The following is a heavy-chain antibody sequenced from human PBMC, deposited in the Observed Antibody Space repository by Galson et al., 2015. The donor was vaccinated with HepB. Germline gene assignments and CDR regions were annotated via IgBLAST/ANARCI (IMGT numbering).Heavy chain of an antibody. Sequence: QSGAEVKKPGESLRISCKGSGYSFTSYWISWVRQMPGKGLEWMGRIDPSDSYTNYSPSFQGHVTISADKSISTAYLQWSSLKASDTAMYYCASPLITSTGTTREDDYYYYGMDVWGQGTTVTVSS. CDR1: GYSFTSYW. V-gene: IGHV5-10-1*01. J-gene: IGHJ6*02. CDR2: IDPSDSYT. CDR3: ASPLITSTGTTREDDYYYYGMDV. D-gene: IGHD1-7*01.